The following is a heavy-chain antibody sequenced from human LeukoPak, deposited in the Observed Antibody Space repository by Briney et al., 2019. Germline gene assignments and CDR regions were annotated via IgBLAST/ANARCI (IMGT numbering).Heavy chain of an antibody. CDR3: ARGTGLRRPIDY. J-gene: IGHJ4*02. CDR2: IYYSGST. Sequence: SSETLSLTCTVSGGSISSYYWSCIRQPPGKGLEWIGYIYYSGSTNYNPSLKSRVTISVDTSKNQFSLKLSSVTAADTAVYYCARGTGLRRPIDYWGQGTLVTVSS. V-gene: IGHV4-59*01. CDR1: GGSISSYY. D-gene: IGHD1-1*01.